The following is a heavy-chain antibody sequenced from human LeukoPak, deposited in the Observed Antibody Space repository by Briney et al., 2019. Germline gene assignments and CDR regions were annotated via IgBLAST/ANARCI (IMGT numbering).Heavy chain of an antibody. CDR2: ISSSGSTI. Sequence: PGRSLRLSCAASGFTFSDYYMIWIRQAPGKGLEWVSYISSSGSTIYYADSVKGRFTISRDNAKNSLYLQMNSLRAEDMAVYYCASGQWLPSDAFDIWGQGTMVTVSS. D-gene: IGHD6-19*01. V-gene: IGHV3-11*04. J-gene: IGHJ3*02. CDR3: ASGQWLPSDAFDI. CDR1: GFTFSDYY.